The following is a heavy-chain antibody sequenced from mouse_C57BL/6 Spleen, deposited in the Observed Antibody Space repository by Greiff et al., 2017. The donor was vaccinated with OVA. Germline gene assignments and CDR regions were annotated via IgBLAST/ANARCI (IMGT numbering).Heavy chain of an antibody. CDR2: ISSGSSTI. J-gene: IGHJ3*01. V-gene: IGHV5-17*01. CDR3: ARPGTIYYCGSSTEWFAY. CDR1: GFTFSDYG. D-gene: IGHD1-1*01. Sequence: EVQGVESGGGLVKPGGSLKLSCAASGFTFSDYGMHWVRQAPEKGLEWVAYISSGSSTIYYADTVKGRFTISRDNAKNTLFLQMTSLRSEDTAMYYCARPGTIYYCGSSTEWFAYWGQGTLVTVSA.